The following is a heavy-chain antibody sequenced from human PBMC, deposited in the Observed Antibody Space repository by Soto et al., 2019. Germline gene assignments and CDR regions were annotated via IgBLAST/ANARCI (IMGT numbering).Heavy chain of an antibody. Sequence: ASVKVSCKASGYAFTIYAMHGVLQSPLQRLDWMGWINAGNGNTKYSQKFQGRVTITRDTSASTAYMELSSLRSEDTAVYFCAKEMYPRTVLDSSSPWGDYWGQGTLVTVSS. J-gene: IGHJ4*02. CDR2: INAGNGNT. CDR3: AKEMYPRTVLDSSSPWGDY. V-gene: IGHV1-3*01. D-gene: IGHD6-6*01. CDR1: GYAFTIYA.